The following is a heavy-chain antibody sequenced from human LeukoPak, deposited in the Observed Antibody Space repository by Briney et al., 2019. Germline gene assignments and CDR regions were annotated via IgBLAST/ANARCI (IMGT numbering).Heavy chain of an antibody. D-gene: IGHD3-10*01. CDR1: GGSISSDY. J-gene: IGHJ5*02. V-gene: IGHV4-59*01. Sequence: PSETLSLTCTVSGGSISSDYWSWIWQPPGQGLEWIGYIYYSGSTNYNPSLTSRVTISVDTSKNQFSLTLSSVTAADTAVYYCAREGDYYGPGSHYGGAFDPWGQGTLVIVSS. CDR2: IYYSGST. CDR3: AREGDYYGPGSHYGGAFDP.